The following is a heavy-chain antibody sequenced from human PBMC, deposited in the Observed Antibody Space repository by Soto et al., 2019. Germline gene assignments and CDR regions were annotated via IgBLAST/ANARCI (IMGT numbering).Heavy chain of an antibody. CDR3: AKILYDFWSGYSTTPIYFDY. V-gene: IGHV3-23*01. J-gene: IGHJ4*02. D-gene: IGHD3-3*01. CDR2: ISGSGGST. Sequence: LRLSCAASGFTFSSYAMSWVRQAPGKGLEWVSAISGSGGSTYYADSVKGRFTISRDNSKNTLYLQMNSLRAEDTAVYYCAKILYDFWSGYSTTPIYFDYWGQGTLVTVSS. CDR1: GFTFSSYA.